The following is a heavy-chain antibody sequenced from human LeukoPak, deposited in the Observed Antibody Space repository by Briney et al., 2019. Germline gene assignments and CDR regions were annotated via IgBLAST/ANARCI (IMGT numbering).Heavy chain of an antibody. CDR3: AKGKRELLAPFDY. V-gene: IGHV3-23*01. Sequence: GGSLRLSCAASGFTFSSYAMSWVRQAPGKGLEWVSDISGSGGSTYYADSVKGRFTISRDNSKNTLYLQMNSLRAEDTAIYYCAKGKRELLAPFDYWGQGTLVTVSS. D-gene: IGHD1-26*01. CDR1: GFTFSSYA. J-gene: IGHJ4*02. CDR2: ISGSGGST.